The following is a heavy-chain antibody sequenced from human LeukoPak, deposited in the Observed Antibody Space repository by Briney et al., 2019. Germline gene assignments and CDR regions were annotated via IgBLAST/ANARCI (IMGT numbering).Heavy chain of an antibody. CDR3: ARRLDCSGGSCYPDY. V-gene: IGHV5-51*01. Sequence: GESLKISCKGSGYSFTSYWIGWVRQMPGKGLEWMGIIYPDDSDTRYSPSFRGQVTISADKSISTAYLQWSSLKASDTAMYYCARRLDCSGGSCYPDYWGQGTLVTVSS. J-gene: IGHJ4*02. CDR1: GYSFTSYW. D-gene: IGHD2-15*01. CDR2: IYPDDSDT.